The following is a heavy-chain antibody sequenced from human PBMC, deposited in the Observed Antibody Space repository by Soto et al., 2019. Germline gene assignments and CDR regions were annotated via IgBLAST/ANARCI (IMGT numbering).Heavy chain of an antibody. V-gene: IGHV1-18*04. Sequence: QVQLVQCGTKVKKTGASVMVSCKTSGYSFSSYGISWVRQAPGQGLEWMGWIIGYNGDTNYAQKFQCRDTVSTGPLTTTAYMDLRSLRPNDTAVYFCAGVRPPGTAFSDFWSGGSRWFAPWGQGTLVGVSS. CDR3: AGVRPPGTAFSDFWSGGSRWFAP. J-gene: IGHJ5*02. D-gene: IGHD3-3*01. CDR2: IIGYNGDT. CDR1: GYSFSSYG.